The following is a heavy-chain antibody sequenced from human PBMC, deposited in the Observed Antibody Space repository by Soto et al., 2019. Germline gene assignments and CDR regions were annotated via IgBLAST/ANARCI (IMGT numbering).Heavy chain of an antibody. J-gene: IGHJ6*02. CDR1: GFTFSSYE. CDR3: ARVGQQPRLLYGMDV. Sequence: EVQLVESGGGLVQPGGSLRLSCAASGFTFSSYEMNWVRQAPGKGLEWVSYISSSGSTIYYADSVKGRFTISRDNAKNSLYLQMNSLRAEDTAVYYCARVGQQPRLLYGMDVWGQGTLVTVSS. D-gene: IGHD6-13*01. V-gene: IGHV3-48*03. CDR2: ISSSGSTI.